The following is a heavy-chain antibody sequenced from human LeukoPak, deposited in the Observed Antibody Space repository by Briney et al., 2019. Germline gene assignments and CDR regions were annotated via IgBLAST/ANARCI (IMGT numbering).Heavy chain of an antibody. Sequence: PGGSLRLSCAASGFTFSSYAMHWVRQAPGKGLEWVAAISYDGSNKYYADSVKGRFTITRDNSKNTLYLQMNSLRAEDTAVYYCARDRVSGFLDYWGQGTLVTVSS. CDR3: ARDRVSGFLDY. CDR1: GFTFSSYA. J-gene: IGHJ4*02. D-gene: IGHD5-12*01. V-gene: IGHV3-30-3*01. CDR2: ISYDGSNK.